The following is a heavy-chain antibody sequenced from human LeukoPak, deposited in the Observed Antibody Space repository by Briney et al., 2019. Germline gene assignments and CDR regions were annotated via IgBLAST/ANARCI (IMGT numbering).Heavy chain of an antibody. J-gene: IGHJ6*03. V-gene: IGHV3-48*01. D-gene: IGHD3-10*01. CDR3: AREDYYGSGSSREGDYYYYMDV. Sequence: GGSLRLSCAASGFTFSSYSMNWVRQAPGKGLEWVSYISSSSSTIYYADPVKGRFTISRDNAKNSLYLQMNSLRAEDTAVYYCAREDYYGSGSSREGDYYYYMDVWGKGTTVTVSS. CDR1: GFTFSSYS. CDR2: ISSSSSTI.